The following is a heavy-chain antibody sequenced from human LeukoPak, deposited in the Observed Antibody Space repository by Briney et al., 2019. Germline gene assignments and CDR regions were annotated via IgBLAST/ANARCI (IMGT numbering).Heavy chain of an antibody. J-gene: IGHJ6*03. D-gene: IGHD1-26*01. CDR3: AKDPRGSYSRDYCYYMDV. CDR1: GSTFSSYG. CDR2: IWYDGSNK. V-gene: IGHV3-33*06. Sequence: PGGSLRLSCAASGSTFSSYGMHWVRQAPGKGLEWVAVIWYDGSNKYYADSVKGRFTISRDNSKNTLYLQMNSPRAEDAAVYYCAKDPRGSYSRDYCYYMDVWGKGTTVTVSS.